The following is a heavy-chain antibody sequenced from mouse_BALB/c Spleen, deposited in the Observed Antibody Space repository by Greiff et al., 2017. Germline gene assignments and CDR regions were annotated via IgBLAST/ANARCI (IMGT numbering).Heavy chain of an antibody. J-gene: IGHJ1*01. D-gene: IGHD4-1*01. CDR2: IYPGNSDT. V-gene: IGHV1-5*01. Sequence: EVQLQQSGTVLARPGASVKMSCKASGYSFTSYWMHWVKQRPGQGLEWIGAIYPGNSDTSYNQKFKGKAKLTAVTSASTAYMELSSLTNEDSAVYYCTRTGTLYWYFDVWGAGTTVTVSS. CDR1: GYSFTSYW. CDR3: TRTGTLYWYFDV.